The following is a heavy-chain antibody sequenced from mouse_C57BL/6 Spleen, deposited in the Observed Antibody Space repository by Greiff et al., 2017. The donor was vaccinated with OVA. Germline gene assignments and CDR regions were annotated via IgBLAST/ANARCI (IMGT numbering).Heavy chain of an antibody. CDR3: ARDGGLRPFAY. CDR2: INYDGSST. J-gene: IGHJ3*01. CDR1: GFTFSDYY. D-gene: IGHD2-2*01. V-gene: IGHV5-16*01. Sequence: EVQLKESEGGLVQPGSSMKLSCTASGFTFSDYYMAWVRQVPEKGLEWVAHINYDGSSTYYLDTFQSRFIISRDNAKNILYLQMSSLKSEDTATYYCARDGGLRPFAYWGQGTLVTVSA.